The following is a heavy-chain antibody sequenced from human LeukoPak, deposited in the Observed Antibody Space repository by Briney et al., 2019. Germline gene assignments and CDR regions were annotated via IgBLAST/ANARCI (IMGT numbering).Heavy chain of an antibody. D-gene: IGHD7-27*01. J-gene: IGHJ4*02. CDR1: GGSISSYY. CDR2: IYYSGST. Sequence: SETLSLTCTASGGSISSYYWSWIRQPPGKGLEWIGYIYYSGSTNYNPSLKSRVTISVDTSKNQLSLKLSSVTAADTAVYYCARGPTGVFDYWGQGTLVTVSS. CDR3: ARGPTGVFDY. V-gene: IGHV4-59*01.